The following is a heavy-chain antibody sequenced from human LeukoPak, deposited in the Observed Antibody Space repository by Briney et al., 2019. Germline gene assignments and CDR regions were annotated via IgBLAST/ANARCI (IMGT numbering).Heavy chain of an antibody. CDR3: AKGGWSLDI. CDR1: GGSISGSY. V-gene: IGHV4-59*03. J-gene: IGHJ3*02. D-gene: IGHD6-19*01. CDR2: IYYNGNT. Sequence: PSETLSLTCTVSGGSISGSYWSWIRQSPGKGLEWIGYIYYNGNTDYNPSLRSRLTMSVDTSKNQFSLKLTSVTAADTALYCCAKGGWSLDIWGQGTMVTVSS.